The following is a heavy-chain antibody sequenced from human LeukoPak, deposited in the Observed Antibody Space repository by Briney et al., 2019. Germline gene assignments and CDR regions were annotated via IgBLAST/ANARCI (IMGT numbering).Heavy chain of an antibody. CDR1: GFTFDDYA. V-gene: IGHV3-9*01. CDR3: APFGHSSSWYTYYFDY. D-gene: IGHD6-13*01. CDR2: ISWNSGSI. Sequence: GRSLRLSCAASGFTFDDYAMHWVRHAPGKGLEWVSGISWNSGSIGYADSVKGRFTISRDNAKNSLYLQMNSLRAEDTAVYYCAPFGHSSSWYTYYFDYWGQGTLVTVSS. J-gene: IGHJ4*02.